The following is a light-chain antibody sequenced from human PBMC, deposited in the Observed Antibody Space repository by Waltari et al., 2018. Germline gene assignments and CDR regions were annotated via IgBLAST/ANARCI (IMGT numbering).Light chain of an antibody. CDR2: AAS. V-gene: IGKV3-20*01. CDR1: QSFSSNY. Sequence: EIVLTQSPGTLSLSPGERATLSCRASQSFSSNYLAWYQQRSGQAPRLLIYAASSRATGIPDRFTGSGSGADFTLTISRLEPEDFAVYYCQQFGTSPFTFGPGTKVEIK. J-gene: IGKJ3*01. CDR3: QQFGTSPFT.